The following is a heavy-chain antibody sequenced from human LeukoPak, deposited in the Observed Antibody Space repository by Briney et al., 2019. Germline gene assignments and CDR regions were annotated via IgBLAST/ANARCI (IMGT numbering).Heavy chain of an antibody. V-gene: IGHV1-18*01. Sequence: GASVKVSCKASGYTFTSYGISWVRQAPGQGLEWMEWISAYNGNTNYAQKLQGRVTMTTDISTSTAYMELRSLRSDDTAMYYCARDASPYCSGGSCYPNWFDPWGQGTLVTVSS. CDR3: ARDASPYCSGGSCYPNWFDP. CDR2: ISAYNGNT. CDR1: GYTFTSYG. D-gene: IGHD2-15*01. J-gene: IGHJ5*02.